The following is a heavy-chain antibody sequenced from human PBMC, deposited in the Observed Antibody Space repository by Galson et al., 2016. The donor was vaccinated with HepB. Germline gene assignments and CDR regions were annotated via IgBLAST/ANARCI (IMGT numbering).Heavy chain of an antibody. J-gene: IGHJ6*02. CDR2: ISWNSGSI. V-gene: IGHV3-9*01. Sequence: SLRLSCAASGFTFDDHAMHWARQAPGKGLELVSGISWNSGSIGYADSVKGRFTISRDNAKNSLYLQMNSLRVEDTALYYCAKDMYRFPYAMDVWGQGTTVIVS. CDR1: GFTFDDHA. D-gene: IGHD1-26*01. CDR3: AKDMYRFPYAMDV.